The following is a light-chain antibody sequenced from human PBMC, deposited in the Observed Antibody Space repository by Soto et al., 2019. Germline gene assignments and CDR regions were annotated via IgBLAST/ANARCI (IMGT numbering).Light chain of an antibody. CDR2: DVS. CDR3: SSYTTSSTFV. Sequence: QSALTQPASVSGSPGQSITISCTGTRSDVGYYDFVSWYQQHPGKAPKLMIYDVSTRPSGVSNRFSGSKSGNTASLTISGLQAEDEADYYCSSYTTSSTFVFGGGTQLTVL. V-gene: IGLV2-14*01. CDR1: RSDVGYYDF. J-gene: IGLJ2*01.